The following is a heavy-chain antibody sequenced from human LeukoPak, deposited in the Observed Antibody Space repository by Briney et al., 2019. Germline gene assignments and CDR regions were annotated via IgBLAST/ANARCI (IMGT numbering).Heavy chain of an antibody. CDR3: ARHRAESYYGSGRLDY. Sequence: KPSETLSLTCTVSGGSISSHYWSWIRQPPGKGLEWIGYIYYSGSTNYNPSLKSRVTISVDTSKNQFSLKLSSVTAADTAVYYCARHRAESYYGSGRLDYWGQGTPVTVSS. CDR2: IYYSGST. J-gene: IGHJ4*02. CDR1: GGSISSHY. V-gene: IGHV4-59*11. D-gene: IGHD3-10*01.